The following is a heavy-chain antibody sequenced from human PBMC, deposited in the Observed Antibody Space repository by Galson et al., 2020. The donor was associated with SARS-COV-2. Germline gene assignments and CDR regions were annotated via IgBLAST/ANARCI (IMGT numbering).Heavy chain of an antibody. V-gene: IGHV4-4*07. Sequence: SETLSLTCTVSDDSISIFYWSWIRQPAGKGLEWIGRIYTSGNANYNPSLKSRVTMSIDTSKNQFSLTLKSVTAADTAMYYCAASIVGPTENTFDFWGQGTMVTVSS. CDR3: AASIVGPTENTFDF. CDR1: DDSISIFY. D-gene: IGHD1-26*01. J-gene: IGHJ3*01. CDR2: IYTSGNA.